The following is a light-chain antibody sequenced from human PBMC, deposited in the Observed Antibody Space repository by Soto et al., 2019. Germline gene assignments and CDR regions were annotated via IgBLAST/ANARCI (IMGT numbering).Light chain of an antibody. CDR2: GAS. V-gene: IGKV1-39*01. CDR3: QRSYGSPPWT. Sequence: DIEITQCPASLSSSVVDIFTITFRSSQTISIFLNWYQQKPGKAPKLLIYGASTLQGGVPSSFSGSGSGTDFTLTISRLQPEDFATYYCQRSYGSPPWTFGQGTKVDIK. J-gene: IGKJ1*01. CDR1: QTISIF.